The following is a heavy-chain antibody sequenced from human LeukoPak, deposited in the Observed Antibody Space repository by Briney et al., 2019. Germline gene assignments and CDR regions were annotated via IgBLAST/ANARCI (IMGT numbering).Heavy chain of an antibody. V-gene: IGHV4-59*08. J-gene: IGHJ6*02. CDR3: ARAGERYYDFWSGYSTSIYGMDV. CDR2: IYYSGST. CDR1: GGSISSYY. D-gene: IGHD3-3*01. Sequence: SGTLSLTCTVSGGSISSYYWSWIRQPPGKGLEWIGYIYYSGSTNYNPSLKSRVTISVDTSKNQFSLKLSSVTAADTAVYYCARAGERYYDFWSGYSTSIYGMDVWGQGTTVTVSS.